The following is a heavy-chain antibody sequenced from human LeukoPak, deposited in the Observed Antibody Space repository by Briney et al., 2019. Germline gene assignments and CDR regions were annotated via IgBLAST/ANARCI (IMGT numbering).Heavy chain of an antibody. CDR2: ISSSGSTI. CDR1: GFIFSDYY. CDR3: ARHRNDYYGMDV. Sequence: GGSLRLSCAASGFIFSDYYMSWIRQAPGKGLEWVSYISSSGSTISYADSVKGRFTISRDNAKNSLYLQMNSLRAEDTAVYYCARHRNDYYGMDVWGQGTTVTVSS. J-gene: IGHJ6*02. V-gene: IGHV3-11*01.